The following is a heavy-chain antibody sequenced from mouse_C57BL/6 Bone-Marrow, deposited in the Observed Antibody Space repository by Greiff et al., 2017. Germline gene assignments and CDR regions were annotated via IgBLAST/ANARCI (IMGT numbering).Heavy chain of an antibody. D-gene: IGHD3-2*02. V-gene: IGHV1-69*01. CDR1: GYTFTSYW. Sequence: VQLQQPGAELVMPGASVKLSCKASGYTFTSYWMHWVKQSPGQGLEWIGEIDPSDSYTNYNQKFKGKATLTVDKSSSTAYMELNSLTSEDSAVYYLTAQDCHYGGQGTTLTVSS. J-gene: IGHJ2*01. CDR2: IDPSDSYT. CDR3: TAQDCHY.